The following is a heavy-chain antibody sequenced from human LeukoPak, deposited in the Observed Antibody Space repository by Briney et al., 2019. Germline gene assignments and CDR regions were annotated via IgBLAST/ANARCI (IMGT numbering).Heavy chain of an antibody. V-gene: IGHV3-23*01. CDR1: GFTFSNYA. CDR2: ISDSGGRT. CDR3: VRGSSGYLDY. D-gene: IGHD3-22*01. J-gene: IGHJ4*02. Sequence: GGSLRLSCAVSGFTFSNYAMSWVRQAPGKGLEWVSAISDSGGRTYCADSVKGRFTISRDDSKNTLCLQMNSLRAEDTAVYYCVRGSSGYLDYWGQGTLVTVSS.